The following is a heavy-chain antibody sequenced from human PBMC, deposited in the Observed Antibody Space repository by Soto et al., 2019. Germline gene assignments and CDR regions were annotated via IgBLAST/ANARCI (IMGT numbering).Heavy chain of an antibody. D-gene: IGHD3-16*01. CDR2: IYHIGNT. J-gene: IGHJ5*02. V-gene: IGHV4-31*03. CDR3: ARTGFGEQWIWKWFDL. CDR1: GGSISGTNSY. Sequence: QVQLQESGPRLVQPSQTLSLICTVSGGSISGTNSYWSWIRQLPGKGLEWIGYIYHIGNTYYNPSLKSRTIILIDAPKNQFSLTLTSVTAADTAVYYCARTGFGEQWIWKWFDLWGQGTLVTVSS.